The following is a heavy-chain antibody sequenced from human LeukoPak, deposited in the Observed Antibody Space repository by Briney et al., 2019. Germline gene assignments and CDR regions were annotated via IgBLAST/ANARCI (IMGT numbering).Heavy chain of an antibody. D-gene: IGHD5-12*01. CDR2: INLNSGGT. J-gene: IGHJ4*02. CDR3: ARVAWPHIATFDY. Sequence: ASVKVSCKASGYIFTDYAIHWLRQAPGQGLEWMGWINLNSGGTNYPQKFQGRVTMTRDTSISTAYMELSRLRSDDTAVYYCARVAWPHIATFDYWGQGTLVTVSS. V-gene: IGHV1-2*02. CDR1: GYIFTDYA.